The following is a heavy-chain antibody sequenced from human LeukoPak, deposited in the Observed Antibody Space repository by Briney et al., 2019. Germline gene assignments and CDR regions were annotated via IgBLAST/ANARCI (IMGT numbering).Heavy chain of an antibody. J-gene: IGHJ6*03. CDR2: ISNRGRT. CDR1: GTSMTSHF. D-gene: IGHD3-3*01. CDR3: ARGVLDGYDFWSGYYMVYYYYYMDV. V-gene: IGHV4-4*07. Sequence: PSETLSLTCRVSGTSMTSHFWSWIRQPAGKSLEWIGHISNRGRTTYNPSLSSRVTLSLDTSKNEFSLKLSSVTAADTAVYYCARGVLDGYDFWSGYYMVYYYYYMDVWGKGTTVTVSS.